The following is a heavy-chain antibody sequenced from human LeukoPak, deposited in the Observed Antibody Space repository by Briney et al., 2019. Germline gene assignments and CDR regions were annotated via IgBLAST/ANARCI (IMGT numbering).Heavy chain of an antibody. Sequence: ASVKVSCKASGYTFTSYHMHWVRQAPGQGLEWMGIINPSGGSTSYAQKFQGRVTMTRDTSTSTVYMELSSLRSEDTAVYYCARAPYYYDSSGYPYKYFDYWGQGTLVTVSS. V-gene: IGHV1-46*01. CDR3: ARAPYYYDSSGYPYKYFDY. CDR1: GYTFTSYH. CDR2: INPSGGST. D-gene: IGHD3-22*01. J-gene: IGHJ4*02.